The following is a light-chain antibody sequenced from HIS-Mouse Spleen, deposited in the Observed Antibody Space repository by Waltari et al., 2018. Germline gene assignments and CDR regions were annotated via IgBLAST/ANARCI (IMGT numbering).Light chain of an antibody. Sequence: SYELTQPPSVSVSPGQTARITCSGNALPTEYAYWYQQKSGQAHGLVLYEDSKRPSGIPERCSGSSSGTMATLTISGAQVEDEADYYCYSTDSSGNHRVFGGGTKLTVL. J-gene: IGLJ2*01. CDR3: YSTDSSGNHRV. CDR2: EDS. CDR1: ALPTEY. V-gene: IGLV3-10*01.